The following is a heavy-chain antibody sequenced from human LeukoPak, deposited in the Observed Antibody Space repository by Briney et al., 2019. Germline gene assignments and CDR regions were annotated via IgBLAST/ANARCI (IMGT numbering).Heavy chain of an antibody. V-gene: IGHV3-30*18. J-gene: IGHJ6*02. D-gene: IGHD4-11*01. CDR2: ISYDGSNK. CDR3: AKTLFTYSDYYYYYGMDV. Sequence: PGRSLRLSCAASGFTFSSYGMHWVRQAPGKGLERVAVISYDGSNKYYADSVKGRFTISRDNSKNTLYLQMNSLRAEDTAVYYCAKTLFTYSDYYYYYGMDVWGQGTTVTVSS. CDR1: GFTFSSYG.